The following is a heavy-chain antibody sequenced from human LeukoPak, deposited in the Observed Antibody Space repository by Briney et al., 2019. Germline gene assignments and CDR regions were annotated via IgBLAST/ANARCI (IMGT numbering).Heavy chain of an antibody. V-gene: IGHV3-21*01. CDR3: ARDSLMTTVTTGVRNYYYYYGMDV. CDR1: GFTFSSYS. J-gene: IGHJ6*02. CDR2: ISSSSSYI. Sequence: PGGSLRLSCAASGFTFSSYSMNWVRQAPGKGLEWVSSISSSSSYIYYADSVKGRFTISRDNAKNSLYLQMNSLRAEDTAVYYCARDSLMTTVTTGVRNYYYYYGMDVWGQGTTVTVSS. D-gene: IGHD4-17*01.